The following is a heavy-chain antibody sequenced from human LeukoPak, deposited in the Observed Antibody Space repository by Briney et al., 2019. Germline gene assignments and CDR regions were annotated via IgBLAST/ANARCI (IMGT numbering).Heavy chain of an antibody. V-gene: IGHV4-61*02. J-gene: IGHJ2*01. D-gene: IGHD6-13*01. CDR2: IYTSGST. CDR1: GGSISSGSYY. CDR3: ARGYSSSWYPTLYFDL. Sequence: SETLSLTCTVSGGSISSGSYYWSWIRQPAGKGLEWIGRIYTSGSTNYNPSLKSRVTTSVDTSKNQFSLKLSSVTAADTAVYYCARGYSSSWYPTLYFDLWGRGTLVTVSS.